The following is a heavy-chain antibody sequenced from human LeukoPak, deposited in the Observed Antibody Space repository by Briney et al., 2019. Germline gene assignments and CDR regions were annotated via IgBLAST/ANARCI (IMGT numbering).Heavy chain of an antibody. CDR1: GFTLSSYS. J-gene: IGHJ5*02. Sequence: GGSLRLSCAASGFTLSSYSMNWVRQAPGKGLEWVSSISSSSSYIYYADSVKGRFTISRDNAKNSLYLQMNSLRAEDTAVYYCASLSITIFGVVISPWGQGTLVTVSS. CDR2: ISSSSSYI. D-gene: IGHD3-3*01. CDR3: ASLSITIFGVVISP. V-gene: IGHV3-21*01.